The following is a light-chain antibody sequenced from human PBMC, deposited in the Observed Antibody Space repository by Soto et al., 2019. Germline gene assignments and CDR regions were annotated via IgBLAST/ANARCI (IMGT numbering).Light chain of an antibody. CDR3: QQNNNWPRT. CDR1: QSVSSD. CDR2: GAS. J-gene: IGKJ1*01. Sequence: EIVLTQSPGTLSLSPGERATLSCRASQSVSSDYLAWYQQKPGQAPRRLIYGASTRASGIPTRFVGSGSGTAFTLTISSLQSEDFAVYYCQQNNNWPRTFGQGTKVDIK. V-gene: IGKV3-15*01.